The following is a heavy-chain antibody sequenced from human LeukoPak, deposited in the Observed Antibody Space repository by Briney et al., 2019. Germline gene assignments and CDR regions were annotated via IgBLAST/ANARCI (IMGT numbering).Heavy chain of an antibody. D-gene: IGHD3-9*01. CDR3: ARDQARYFDWLAQPVFDY. Sequence: GGSLRLSCAASGFIFSDFAMHWVRQASGKGLEWVSYISSSSSTIYYADSVKGRFTISRDNAKNSLYLQMNSLRAEDTAVYYCARDQARYFDWLAQPVFDYWGQGTLVTVSS. CDR1: GFIFSDFA. CDR2: ISSSSSTI. V-gene: IGHV3-48*01. J-gene: IGHJ4*02.